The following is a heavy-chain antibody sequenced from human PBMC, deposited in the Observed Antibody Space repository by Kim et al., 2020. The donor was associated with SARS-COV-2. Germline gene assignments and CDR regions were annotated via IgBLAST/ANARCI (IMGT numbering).Heavy chain of an antibody. CDR3: VRYDRNSGWFDP. J-gene: IGHJ5*02. V-gene: IGHV6-1*01. D-gene: IGHD1-7*01. Sequence: VYAVSVKSRITINPDTSKNQISLQLSSVSPEEPAVYYCVRYDRNSGWFDPWGQGTLVTVSS.